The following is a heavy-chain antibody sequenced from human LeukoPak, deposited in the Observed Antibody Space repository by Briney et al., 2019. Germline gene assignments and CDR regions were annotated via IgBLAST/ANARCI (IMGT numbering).Heavy chain of an antibody. Sequence: SETLSLTCVVSGGSIYSPNWWTWVRQPPGKGLEWIGEIYHSGSTNYNPSLKSRVTISVDKSKNQFSLKLSSVTAADTAVYYCARVRSGNWFDPWGQGTLVTVSS. CDR1: GGSIYSPNW. CDR3: ARVRSGNWFDP. CDR2: IYHSGST. V-gene: IGHV4/OR15-8*01. J-gene: IGHJ5*02. D-gene: IGHD3-10*01.